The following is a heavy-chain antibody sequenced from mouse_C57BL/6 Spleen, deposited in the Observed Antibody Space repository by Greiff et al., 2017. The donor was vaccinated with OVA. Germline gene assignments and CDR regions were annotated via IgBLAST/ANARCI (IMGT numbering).Heavy chain of an antibody. CDR1: GYAFSSSW. D-gene: IGHD3-3*01. Sequence: QVQLQQSGPELVKPGASVKISCKASGYAFSSSWMNWVKQRPGKGLEWIGRIYPGDGDTNYNGKFKGKATLTADKSSSTAYMQLSSLTSEDSAVYFCARSGGQGYYFDYWGQGTTLTVSS. V-gene: IGHV1-82*01. J-gene: IGHJ2*01. CDR2: IYPGDGDT. CDR3: ARSGGQGYYFDY.